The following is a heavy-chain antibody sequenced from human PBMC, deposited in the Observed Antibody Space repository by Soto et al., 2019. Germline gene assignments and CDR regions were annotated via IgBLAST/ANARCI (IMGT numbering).Heavy chain of an antibody. J-gene: IGHJ4*02. D-gene: IGHD3-3*01. Sequence: GGSLRLSCAASGFTFSIYAMTWVRQAPGKGLEWVSSIIASGGMRYYTESVKGRFTISRDNTKKTLYLEMNNFRAEDTAVYYCAKANKKTDVEYFDHWGQGTLVTVSS. CDR2: IIASGGMR. CDR1: GFTFSIYA. CDR3: AKANKKTDVEYFDH. V-gene: IGHV3-23*01.